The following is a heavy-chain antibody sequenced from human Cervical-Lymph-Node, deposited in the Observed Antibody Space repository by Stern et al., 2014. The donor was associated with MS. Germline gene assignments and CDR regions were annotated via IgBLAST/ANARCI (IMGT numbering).Heavy chain of an antibody. J-gene: IGHJ3*01. CDR3: TRLGGSDAFDV. D-gene: IGHD1-26*01. Sequence: VQLVESGGGLVQPGGSLKLSCAASGFAFRGSAMHWVRQAYGKGLEWVGRIRSKANGYTTAYAESVKGRFIISRDDSKTTAYLQMNSLKTEDTAVYYCTRLGGSDAFDVWGQGTMVTVAS. CDR1: GFAFRGSA. V-gene: IGHV3-73*01. CDR2: IRSKANGYTT.